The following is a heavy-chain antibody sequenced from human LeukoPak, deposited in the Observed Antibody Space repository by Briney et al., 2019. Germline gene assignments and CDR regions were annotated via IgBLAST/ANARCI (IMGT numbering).Heavy chain of an antibody. CDR1: GFTFSLYW. J-gene: IGHJ4*02. V-gene: IGHV3-7*03. CDR2: IKQDGSEK. CDR3: AGGTGFIIKD. Sequence: GSLRLSCAASGFTFSLYWMNRVRRAPGKGLEWVANIKQDGSEKNYVDSVKGRFTISRDNAKNSLYLQMNNLRVEDTAMYYCAGGTGFIIKDWGQGTLVTVSS. D-gene: IGHD3-9*01.